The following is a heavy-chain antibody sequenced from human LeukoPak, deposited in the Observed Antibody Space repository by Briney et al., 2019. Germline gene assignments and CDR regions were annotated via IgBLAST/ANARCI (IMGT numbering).Heavy chain of an antibody. D-gene: IGHD2-8*01. CDR2: IYHSGST. CDR1: GGSISSGGYS. CDR3: ARDQWYGMDV. V-gene: IGHV4-30-2*01. Sequence: SQTLSLTCTVSGGSISSGGYSWSWIRQPPGKGLEWIGYIYHSGSTYYNPSLKSRVTISVDRSKNQFSLKLSSVTAADTAVYYCARDQWYGMDVWGQGTTVTVSS. J-gene: IGHJ6*02.